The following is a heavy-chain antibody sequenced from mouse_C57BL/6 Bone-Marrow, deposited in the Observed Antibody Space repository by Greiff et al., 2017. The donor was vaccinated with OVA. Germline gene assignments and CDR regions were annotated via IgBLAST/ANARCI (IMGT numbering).Heavy chain of an antibody. D-gene: IGHD3-2*02. CDR1: GYTFTDYE. V-gene: IGHV1-15*01. CDR3: TRSCAPSGDY. Sequence: QVHVKQSGAELVRPGASVTLSCKASGYTFTDYEMHWVKQTPVHGLEWIGAIDPETGGTAYNQKFKGKAILTADKSSSTAYMELRSLTSEDSAVYYCTRSCAPSGDYWGQGTTLTVSS. CDR2: IDPETGGT. J-gene: IGHJ2*01.